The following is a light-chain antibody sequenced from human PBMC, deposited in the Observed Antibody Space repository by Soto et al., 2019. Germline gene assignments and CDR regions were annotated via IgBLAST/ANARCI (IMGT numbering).Light chain of an antibody. CDR1: QSISSW. Sequence: DIQMTQSPSTLSASVGDRVTITCRASQSISSWLAWYQQKPGKAPKLLIYKESSLESGVPSRFSGSGSGTEFTLTISSLQPDDFATYYCQQYNSYSTLGQGTKVEIK. CDR2: KES. J-gene: IGKJ1*01. V-gene: IGKV1-5*03. CDR3: QQYNSYST.